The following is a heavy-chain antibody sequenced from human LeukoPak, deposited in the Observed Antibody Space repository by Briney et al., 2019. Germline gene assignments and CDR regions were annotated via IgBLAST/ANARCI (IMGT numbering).Heavy chain of an antibody. J-gene: IGHJ6*03. CDR2: IYASGNNNYNT. CDR1: GGSISSY. D-gene: IGHD2-15*01. CDR3: ATHSGGSDYYYMDV. V-gene: IGHV4-4*07. Sequence: SETLSLTCTVSGGSISSYWSWIRQPAGKGLEWIGRIYASGNNNYNTDYNPSLTSRVTISVDKSKNQFSLKLSSVTAADTAVYYCATHSGGSDYYYMDVWGKGTTVTVSS.